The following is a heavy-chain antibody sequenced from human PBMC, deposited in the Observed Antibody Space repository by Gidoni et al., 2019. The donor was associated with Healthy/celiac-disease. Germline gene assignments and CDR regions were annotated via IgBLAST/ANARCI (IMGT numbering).Heavy chain of an antibody. V-gene: IGHV3-73*01. CDR2: IRSKANSYAT. D-gene: IGHD1-26*01. J-gene: IGHJ3*02. Sequence: EVQLVESGGGLVQPGGSLKLSCAASGFTVSGSAMHWVRQASGKGREWVGRIRSKANSYATAYAASVKGRFTISRDDSKNTAYLQMNSLKPDDTAVYYCTTSFQWELWRQDAFDIWGQGTMVTVSS. CDR1: GFTVSGSA. CDR3: TTSFQWELWRQDAFDI.